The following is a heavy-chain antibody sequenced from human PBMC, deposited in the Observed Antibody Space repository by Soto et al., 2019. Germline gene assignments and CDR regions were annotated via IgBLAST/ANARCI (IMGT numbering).Heavy chain of an antibody. Sequence: QLQLQESGPGLVKPSETLSLTCTVSGDSVTISDYYWGWIRQPPGRGLEWIGSIHYSGSTNYNPSLKSRVTISGDKSKKPCSLKLTSVTAADAAVYYCASHDSGGYYAEYWGQGTLVTVSA. CDR3: ASHDSGGYYAEY. J-gene: IGHJ4*02. CDR2: IHYSGST. V-gene: IGHV4-39*01. D-gene: IGHD3-22*01. CDR1: GDSVTISDYY.